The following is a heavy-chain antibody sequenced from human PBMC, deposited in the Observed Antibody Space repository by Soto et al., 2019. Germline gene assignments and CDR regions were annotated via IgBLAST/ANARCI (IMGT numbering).Heavy chain of an antibody. CDR2: INTGDGNT. CDR1: GYTFTRYA. D-gene: IGHD3-22*01. V-gene: IGHV1-3*04. Sequence: ASVKVSCKASGYTFTRYAMHWVRQAPGQRLEWMGWINTGDGNTKYSQKFQGRVTITRDTSASTAYMELSSLRSEDTAVYYCATVSVYYDSRGYPEYFKHWGPGTLVTFPS. J-gene: IGHJ1*01. CDR3: ATVSVYYDSRGYPEYFKH.